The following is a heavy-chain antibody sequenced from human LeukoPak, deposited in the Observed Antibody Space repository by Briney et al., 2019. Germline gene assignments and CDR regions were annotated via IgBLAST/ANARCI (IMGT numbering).Heavy chain of an antibody. V-gene: IGHV3-9*01. D-gene: IGHD1-26*01. J-gene: IGHJ6*03. Sequence: GRSLRLSCAAPGFTFDDYAMHWVRQAPGKGLEWVSGISWNSGSIGYADSVKGRFTISRDNAKNSLYLQMNSLRAEDTAVYYCARGLKVGAVYYMDVWGKGTTVTVSS. CDR3: ARGLKVGAVYYMDV. CDR1: GFTFDDYA. CDR2: ISWNSGSI.